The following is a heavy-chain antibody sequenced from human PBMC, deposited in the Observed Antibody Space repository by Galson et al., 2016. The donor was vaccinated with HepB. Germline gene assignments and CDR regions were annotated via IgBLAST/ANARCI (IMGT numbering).Heavy chain of an antibody. CDR3: SRGSHYESHFDF. Sequence: SETLSLTCTVSHASITNINWWNWVRQPPGKGLEWIGEVYHTGSTNYSPSLNSRVTISIDKAKNQFSLRLTSVTAADTAVYYCSRGSHYESHFDFWSRGTLVIVSS. V-gene: IGHV4-4*02. CDR1: HASITNINW. D-gene: IGHD3-3*01. J-gene: IGHJ4*01. CDR2: VYHTGST.